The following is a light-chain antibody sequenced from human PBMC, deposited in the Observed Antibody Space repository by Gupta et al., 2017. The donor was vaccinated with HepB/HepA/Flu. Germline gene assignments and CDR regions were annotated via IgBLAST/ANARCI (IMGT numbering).Light chain of an antibody. CDR2: AAS. V-gene: IGKV1-8*01. CDR3: QQEYSSPVT. Sequence: AIRMTQSPSSFSASTGDRVTITCRASQGISSYLAWYQQKPGKAPMLLIYAASTWQSGVPSRFSGSGSGTDFTLTISCLQSEDFATYYCQQEYSSPVTFGHGTKVDIK. J-gene: IGKJ3*01. CDR1: QGISSY.